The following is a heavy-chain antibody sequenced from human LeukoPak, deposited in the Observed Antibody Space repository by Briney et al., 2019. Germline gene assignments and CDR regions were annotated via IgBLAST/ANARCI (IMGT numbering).Heavy chain of an antibody. J-gene: IGHJ4*02. D-gene: IGHD1-26*01. CDR2: ISSDRSTSTT. V-gene: IGHV3-74*01. CDR1: GFTFSSYW. CDR3: VRSASGNYGLFDY. Sequence: PGGSLRLSCTGSGFTFSSYWMHWVRQVPGKGLVWVSRISSDRSTSTTNYADSVEGRFIISRDNAKNTLYLQMNSLRAEDTAVYYCVRSASGNYGLFDYWGQGTLVTVSS.